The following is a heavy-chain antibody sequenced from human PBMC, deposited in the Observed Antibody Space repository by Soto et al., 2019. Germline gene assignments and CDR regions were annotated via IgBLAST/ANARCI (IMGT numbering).Heavy chain of an antibody. CDR3: ARASFPIVVVPAAPVDY. D-gene: IGHD2-2*01. V-gene: IGHV3-21*01. J-gene: IGHJ4*02. CDR1: GFTFSSYS. Sequence: GGSLRLSCAASGFTFSSYSMNWVRQAPGKGLEWVSSISSSSSYIYYADSVKGRFTISRDNAKNSLYLQMNSLRAEDTAVYYCARASFPIVVVPAAPVDYWGQGTLVTVSS. CDR2: ISSSSSYI.